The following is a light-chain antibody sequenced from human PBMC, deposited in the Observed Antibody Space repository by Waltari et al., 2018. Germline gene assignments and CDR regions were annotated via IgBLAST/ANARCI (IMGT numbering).Light chain of an antibody. V-gene: IGKV4-1*01. J-gene: IGKJ4*01. Sequence: DIVTNQSPDSLALSLGARATIRCKSRQCVLHASNNRNYLAWYQQRPGQSPKLLISWASTRQSGVPDRFSGSGSAADFTLTITSLQAEDVATYYCQQYYSTPLTFGGGTKVAIK. CDR2: WAS. CDR1: QCVLHASNNRNY. CDR3: QQYYSTPLT.